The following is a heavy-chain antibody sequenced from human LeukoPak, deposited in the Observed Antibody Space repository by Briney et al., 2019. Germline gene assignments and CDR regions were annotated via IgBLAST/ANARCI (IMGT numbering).Heavy chain of an antibody. CDR2: ISYDGSNK. CDR1: GFTFSNYA. Sequence: GGSLRLSCAASGFTFSNYAMHWVRQAPGKGLGGVAVISYDGSNKYYADSVKGRFTISRDNSKNTLYLQMNSLRAEDTAVYYCARDLYSYGHFDYWGQGTLVTVSS. CDR3: ARDLYSYGHFDY. J-gene: IGHJ4*02. D-gene: IGHD5-18*01. V-gene: IGHV3-30-3*01.